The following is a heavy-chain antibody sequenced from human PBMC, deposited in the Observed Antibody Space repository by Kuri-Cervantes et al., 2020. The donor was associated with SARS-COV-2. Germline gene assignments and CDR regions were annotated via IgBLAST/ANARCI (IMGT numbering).Heavy chain of an antibody. Sequence: GESLKISCAASGFTFSSYGMHWVRQAPGKGLEWVAVISYDGSNKYYADSMKGRFTISRDNSKNTLYLQMNSLRAEDTAVYYCAKDCLCASSTGHYYYGMDVWGQGTTVTVSS. CDR1: GFTFSSYG. CDR2: ISYDGSNK. D-gene: IGHD3-10*01. V-gene: IGHV3-30*18. J-gene: IGHJ6*02. CDR3: AKDCLCASSTGHYYYGMDV.